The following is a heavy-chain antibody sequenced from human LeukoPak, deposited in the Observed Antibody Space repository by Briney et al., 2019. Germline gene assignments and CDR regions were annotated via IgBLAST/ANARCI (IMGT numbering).Heavy chain of an antibody. CDR3: ARLVGAPKYYFDY. CDR1: GFTFDDYA. J-gene: IGHJ4*02. Sequence: PGGSLRLSCAASGFTFDDYAMHWVRQAPGKGLERVTGISWNSGSIGYADSVKGRFTISRDNAKNSLYLQMNSLRAEDMALYYCARLVGAPKYYFDYWGQGTLVTVSS. CDR2: ISWNSGSI. D-gene: IGHD1-26*01. V-gene: IGHV3-9*03.